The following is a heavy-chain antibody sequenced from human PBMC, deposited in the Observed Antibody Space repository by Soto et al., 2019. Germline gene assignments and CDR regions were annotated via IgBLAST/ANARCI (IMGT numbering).Heavy chain of an antibody. D-gene: IGHD2-21*01. V-gene: IGHV3-21*01. CDR3: ARDPALSVLVVVATGDF. J-gene: IGHJ4*02. CDR2: ISSSSSFR. Sequence: PGGSLRLSCAASGFTFTNHNMNWVRQAPGKGLEWVSSISSSSSFRNYADSVKGRFSISRDNDKNLGYLQMDSLRAEDTAVYYCARDPALSVLVVVATGDFRGQGTLVTVSS. CDR1: GFTFTNHN.